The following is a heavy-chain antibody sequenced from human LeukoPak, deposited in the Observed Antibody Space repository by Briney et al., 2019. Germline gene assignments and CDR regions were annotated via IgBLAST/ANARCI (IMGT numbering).Heavy chain of an antibody. Sequence: GGSLSLSCAASGFSFCTYGMSWGRHIPRKGLDCVSGINWNGASTVYAYSVKGRFTISRNNAKNSLYLQMNSLRAEDMALYYCARGPSGWYYFEDWGQGTLVTVSS. CDR3: ARGPSGWYYFED. V-gene: IGHV3-20*04. CDR2: INWNGAST. CDR1: GFSFCTYG. J-gene: IGHJ4*02. D-gene: IGHD6-19*01.